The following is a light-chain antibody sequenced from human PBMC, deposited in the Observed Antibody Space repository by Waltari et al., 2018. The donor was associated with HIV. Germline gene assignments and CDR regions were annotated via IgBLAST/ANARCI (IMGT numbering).Light chain of an antibody. J-gene: IGLJ2*01. CDR3: QSFDSSLSGVV. CDR1: SSNIGAGYD. Sequence: QSVLTQPPSVSGAPGQRVTISCTGRSSNIGAGYDVHWYQQLPGTAPKLLIYGNINRPSGVPDRFSGSKSGTSASLAITGLQAEDEADYYCQSFDSSLSGVVFGGGTKLTVL. V-gene: IGLV1-40*01. CDR2: GNI.